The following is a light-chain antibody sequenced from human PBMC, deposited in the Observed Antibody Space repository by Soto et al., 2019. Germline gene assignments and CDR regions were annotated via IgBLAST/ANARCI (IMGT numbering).Light chain of an antibody. J-gene: IGKJ1*01. V-gene: IGKV3-15*01. CDR1: QSLRSS. CDR3: QQYNNWPQT. Sequence: PGERATLSCCASQSLRSSYLAWYQRKPGQAPRLLIYDASTRATGIPARFSGSGSGTDFTLTISGLQSEDFAVYYCQQYNNWPQTFGQGTKVDIK. CDR2: DAS.